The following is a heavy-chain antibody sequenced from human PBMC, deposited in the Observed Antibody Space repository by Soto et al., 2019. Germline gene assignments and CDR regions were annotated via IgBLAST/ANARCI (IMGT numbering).Heavy chain of an antibody. Sequence: EVQLVESGGGLVQPGGSLRLSCAASGFTFSSYWMSWVRQAPVKGLEWVGNIKQDGSEKNYVDFVECRFTISRDNAENSLYLQMNSLRAEDTAVYYCARIASAGRGWDVWGQGTTVVVSS. CDR3: ARIASAGRGWDV. J-gene: IGHJ6*02. CDR1: GFTFSSYW. V-gene: IGHV3-7*01. CDR2: IKQDGSEK. D-gene: IGHD6-13*01.